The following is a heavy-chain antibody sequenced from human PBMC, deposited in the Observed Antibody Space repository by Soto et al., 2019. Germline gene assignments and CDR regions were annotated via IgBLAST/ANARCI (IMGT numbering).Heavy chain of an antibody. CDR2: ISSSGRTI. J-gene: IGHJ4*02. Sequence: EVQLVESGGGLVQPGGSLRLSCAASGFTFSSHEMNWVRQAPGKGLEWVSYISSSGRTIYYADSVKGRFTISRDNAKNSLYLQMNGLRAEDTAVYYCARSGYNWNDGARGYFDYWGQGTLVTVSS. CDR1: GFTFSSHE. V-gene: IGHV3-48*03. CDR3: ARSGYNWNDGARGYFDY. D-gene: IGHD1-20*01.